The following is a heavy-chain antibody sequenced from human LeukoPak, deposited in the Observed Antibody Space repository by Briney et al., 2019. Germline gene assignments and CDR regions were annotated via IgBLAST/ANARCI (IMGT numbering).Heavy chain of an antibody. J-gene: IGHJ4*02. CDR2: ISAYNGNT. V-gene: IGHV1-18*01. CDR1: GYTFTSYG. Sequence: ASVKVSCKASGYTFTSYGICWVRQAPGQGLEWMGWISAYNGNTNYAQKLQGRVTMTTDTSTSTAYMELRSLRSDDTAVYYCARAVVAATLYYFDYWGQGTLVTVSS. D-gene: IGHD2-15*01. CDR3: ARAVVAATLYYFDY.